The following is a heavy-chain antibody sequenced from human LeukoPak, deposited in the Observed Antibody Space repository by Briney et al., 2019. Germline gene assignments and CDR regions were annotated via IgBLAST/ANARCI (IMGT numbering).Heavy chain of an antibody. J-gene: IGHJ4*02. V-gene: IGHV3-23*01. CDR2: ISGGDDTT. Sequence: GGSLRPSCAASGFTLKNFIISWVRQAPGKGLEWVSTISGGDDTTFYADSVKGRFTISRDNSRNTVFLDMNSLRADDSATYFCAKEKWADWGQGTLVTVSS. CDR1: GFTLKNFI. D-gene: IGHD2-8*01. CDR3: AKEKWAD.